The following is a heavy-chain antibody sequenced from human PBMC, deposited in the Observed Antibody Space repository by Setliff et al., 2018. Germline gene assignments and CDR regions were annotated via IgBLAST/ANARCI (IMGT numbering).Heavy chain of an antibody. CDR3: AREGVDTRSSTDYRYYMDV. CDR2: TIPSFGST. D-gene: IGHD5-18*01. Sequence: ASVKVSCKASGGTFRSYGISWVRRAPGQGLEWMGGTIPSFGSTNYAQKFQDRVTIITDESTSTAYMELSSLRTEDTAVYYCAREGVDTRSSTDYRYYMDVWGKGTTVTVSS. J-gene: IGHJ6*03. V-gene: IGHV1-69*05. CDR1: GGTFRSYG.